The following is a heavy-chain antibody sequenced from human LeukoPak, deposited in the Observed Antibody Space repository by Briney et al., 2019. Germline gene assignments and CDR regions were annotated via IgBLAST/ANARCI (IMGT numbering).Heavy chain of an antibody. Sequence: PGGSLRLSCAASGFTVSSNYMSWVRQAPGKGLEWVSVIYSDGNTYYADSVKGRFTISRHNSKNTLYLQMNSLRAEDTAVYYCAKCVSITGKGMYYYYGVDVWGQGTTVTVSS. CDR1: GFTVSSNY. V-gene: IGHV3-53*04. J-gene: IGHJ6*02. CDR2: IYSDGNT. CDR3: AKCVSITGKGMYYYYGVDV. D-gene: IGHD1-20*01.